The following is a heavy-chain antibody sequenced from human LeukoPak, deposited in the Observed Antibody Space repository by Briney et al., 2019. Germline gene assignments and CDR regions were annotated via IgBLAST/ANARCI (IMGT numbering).Heavy chain of an antibody. J-gene: IGHJ3*02. Sequence: GGSLRLSCVASGFTFSSYAMSWVRQAPGKGLEWVSAISGSGGSTYYADSVKGRFTISRDNSKNTLYLQMNSLRAEDTAVYYCAKSRGMIVVAVPDAFDIWGQGTMVTVSS. CDR1: GFTFSSYA. D-gene: IGHD3-22*01. CDR3: AKSRGMIVVAVPDAFDI. CDR2: ISGSGGST. V-gene: IGHV3-23*01.